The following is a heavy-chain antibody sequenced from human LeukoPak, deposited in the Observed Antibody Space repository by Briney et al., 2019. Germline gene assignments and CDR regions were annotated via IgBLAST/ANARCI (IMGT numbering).Heavy chain of an antibody. J-gene: IGHJ4*02. V-gene: IGHV3-7*01. CDR1: GFTFDDYG. Sequence: GGSLRLSCAASGFTFDDYGMSWVRQAPGKGLEWVANIKQDGSEKYYVDSVKGRFTISRDNAKNSLYLQMNSLRAEDTAVYYCARDHSSSWSINYYFDYWGQGTLVTVSS. D-gene: IGHD6-13*01. CDR2: IKQDGSEK. CDR3: ARDHSSSWSINYYFDY.